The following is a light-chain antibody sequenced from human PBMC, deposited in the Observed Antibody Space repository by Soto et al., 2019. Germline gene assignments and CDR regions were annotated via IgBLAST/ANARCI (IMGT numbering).Light chain of an antibody. J-gene: IGKJ2*01. V-gene: IGKV2-30*01. Sequence: DVVMTQSPLSLPVTLGQPASISCRSSHSVLYSDGNTYLNWFHQRPGQSPRRLISKVSHRDSGDPDRFGGSESDTDFTLKISRGEADDVGVCYCMQGTHWPHTFGQGTKLGIK. CDR2: KVS. CDR1: HSVLYSDGNTY. CDR3: MQGTHWPHT.